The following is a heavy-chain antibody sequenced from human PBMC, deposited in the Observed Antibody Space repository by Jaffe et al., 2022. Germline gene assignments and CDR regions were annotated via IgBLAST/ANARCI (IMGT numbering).Heavy chain of an antibody. D-gene: IGHD3-3*01. J-gene: IGHJ3*02. V-gene: IGHV1-69*01. CDR3: AKDFWSGSSTRGDHDAFDI. CDR2: IIPIFGTA. Sequence: QVQLVQSGAEVKKPGSSVKVSCKASGGTFSSYAISWVRQAPGQGLEWMGGIIPIFGTANYAQKFQGRVTITADESTSTAYMELSSLRSEDTAVYYCAKDFWSGSSTRGDHDAFDIWGQGTMVTVSS. CDR1: GGTFSSYA.